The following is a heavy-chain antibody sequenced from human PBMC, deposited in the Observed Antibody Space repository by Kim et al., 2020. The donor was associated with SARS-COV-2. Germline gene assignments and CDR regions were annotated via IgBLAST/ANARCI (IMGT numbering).Heavy chain of an antibody. CDR1: GGTFSSYA. J-gene: IGHJ6*02. V-gene: IGHV1-69*13. CDR2: IIPIFGTA. D-gene: IGHD3-3*01. Sequence: SVKVSCKASGGTFSSYAISWVRQAPGQGLEWMGGIIPIFGTANYAQKFQGRVTITADESTSTAYMELSSLRSEDTAVYYCARDSLNVLRFPTGYYYYGMDVWGQGTTVTVSS. CDR3: ARDSLNVLRFPTGYYYYGMDV.